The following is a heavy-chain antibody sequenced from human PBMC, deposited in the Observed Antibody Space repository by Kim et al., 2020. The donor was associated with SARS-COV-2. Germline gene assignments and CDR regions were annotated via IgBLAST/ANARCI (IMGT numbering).Heavy chain of an antibody. D-gene: IGHD3-10*01. V-gene: IGHV3-21*01. Sequence: DSGKGQLTISRDNAKNSLYLRRNSLRAEDTAVYYCARGYYGSGSYYVFDYWGQGTLVTVSS. CDR3: ARGYYGSGSYYVFDY. J-gene: IGHJ4*02.